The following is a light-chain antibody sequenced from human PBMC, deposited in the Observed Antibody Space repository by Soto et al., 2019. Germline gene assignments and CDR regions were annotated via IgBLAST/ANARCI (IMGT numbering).Light chain of an antibody. Sequence: QSVLTQPASVTGSPGQSITISCTGTSSDVGAYDFVSWYQHSPGKAPKLVTFDVTHRPPGISDRFSGSKSANTASLTISGLQAADEAFYYCSSYTTRSTLVFGCGTKVTVL. CDR3: SSYTTRSTLV. CDR2: DVT. V-gene: IGLV2-14*01. CDR1: SSDVGAYDF. J-gene: IGLJ1*01.